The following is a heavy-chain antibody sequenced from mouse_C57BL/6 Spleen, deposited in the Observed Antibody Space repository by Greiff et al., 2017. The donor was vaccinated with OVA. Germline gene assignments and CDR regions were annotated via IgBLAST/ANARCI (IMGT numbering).Heavy chain of an antibody. CDR2: ISYDGSN. CDR3: AREGGYYYGSSDWYFDV. Sequence: EVKLQESGPGLVKPSQSLSLTCSVTGYSITSGYYWTWIRQFPGNKLEWMGYISYDGSNNYNPSLKNRISITRDTSKNQFFLKLNSVTTEDTATYYCAREGGYYYGSSDWYFDVWGTGTTVTVSS. J-gene: IGHJ1*03. D-gene: IGHD1-1*01. V-gene: IGHV3-6*01. CDR1: GYSITSGYY.